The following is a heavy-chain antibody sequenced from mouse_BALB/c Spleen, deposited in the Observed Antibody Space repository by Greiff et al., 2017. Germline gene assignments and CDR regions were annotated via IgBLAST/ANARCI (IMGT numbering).Heavy chain of an antibody. CDR3: ARYGYYDDYFDY. Sequence: VQLQQPGAELVKPGASVKLSCKASGYTFTSYWMHWVKQRPGQGLEWIGEINPSNGRTNYNEKFKSKATLTVDKSSSTAYMQLSSLTSEDSAVYYWARYGYYDDYFDYWGQGTTLTVSS. V-gene: IGHV1S81*02. J-gene: IGHJ2*01. CDR2: INPSNGRT. CDR1: GYTFTSYW. D-gene: IGHD2-3*01.